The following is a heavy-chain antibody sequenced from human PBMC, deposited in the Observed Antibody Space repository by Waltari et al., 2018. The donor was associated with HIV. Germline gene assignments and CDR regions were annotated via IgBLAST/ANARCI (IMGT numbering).Heavy chain of an antibody. CDR1: GGSISSGDYY. CDR2: IYDSGST. J-gene: IGHJ3*02. Sequence: QVQLQESGPGLVKPSQTLSLPCTVSGGSISSGDYYWSWIRQPPGKGLEWIGYIYDSGSTYYNPSLKSRVTISVDRSKNQFSLKLSSVTAADTAVYYCASTVVNDAFDIWGQGTMVTVSS. D-gene: IGHD2-21*01. CDR3: ASTVVNDAFDI. V-gene: IGHV4-30-4*08.